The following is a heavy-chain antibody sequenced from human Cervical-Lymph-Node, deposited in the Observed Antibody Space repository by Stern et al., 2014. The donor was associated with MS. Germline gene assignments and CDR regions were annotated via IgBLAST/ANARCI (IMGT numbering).Heavy chain of an antibody. Sequence: QVTLKESGPALVKPTQTLTLTCTFSGFSLSTSGMCVSWIRQPPGKALEWLALIDWDDDKYYSTSLKTRLTISKDTSKNQVVLTMTNMDPVDTATYYCARIGGRHYYYCMDVWGQGTTVTVSS. J-gene: IGHJ6*02. CDR3: ARIGGRHYYYCMDV. D-gene: IGHD3-3*01. CDR2: IDWDDDK. V-gene: IGHV2-70*01. CDR1: GFSLSTSGMC.